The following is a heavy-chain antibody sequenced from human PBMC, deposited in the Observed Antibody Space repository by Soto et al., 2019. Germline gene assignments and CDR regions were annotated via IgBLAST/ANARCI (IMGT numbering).Heavy chain of an antibody. CDR2: FDPDEAET. D-gene: IGHD4-17*01. CDR1: GYTLNEVA. CDR3: TTYHGDYNFDH. Sequence: GASVKVSCEVSGYTLNEVAMHWVRQAPGKGLEWLGGFDPDEAETIYAQHFQGRVTMTEDTSTDTVYMELSSLRSEDTALYFCTTYHGDYNFDHWGQGTLVTVSS. V-gene: IGHV1-24*01. J-gene: IGHJ5*02.